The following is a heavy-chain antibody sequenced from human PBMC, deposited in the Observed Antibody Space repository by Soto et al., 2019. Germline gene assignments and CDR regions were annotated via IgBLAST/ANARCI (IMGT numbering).Heavy chain of an antibody. V-gene: IGHV4-34*01. D-gene: IGHD2-8*02. CDR3: ARDKITGLFDY. Sequence: VQLQQWGAGLLKPSETLSLTCAVYGGSFSGYYWTWIRQPPGTGLEWIGEINHSGSTNYNPSLKRRVTISVDTSKNQFSLKLTSVTAADTAVYYCARDKITGLFDYWGQGPLVTVSS. CDR1: GGSFSGYY. J-gene: IGHJ4*02. CDR2: INHSGST.